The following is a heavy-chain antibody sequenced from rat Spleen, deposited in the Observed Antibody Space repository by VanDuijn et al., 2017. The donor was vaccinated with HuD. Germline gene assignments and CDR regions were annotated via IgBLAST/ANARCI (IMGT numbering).Heavy chain of an antibody. Sequence: EEQLVESGGGLVQPGRPLKLSCGASGSTFSSFPMPWVRQAPKKGLEWVAYISSGGGGTYYPDSVQSRFTISRDNTKSTLYLQMDSLKSEDTASYYCVRHWYTRYYFDYWGQGVMVTVSS. CDR1: GSTFSSFP. J-gene: IGHJ2*01. CDR3: VRHWYTRYYFDY. D-gene: IGHD1-11*01. V-gene: IGHV5-25*01. CDR2: ISSGGGGT.